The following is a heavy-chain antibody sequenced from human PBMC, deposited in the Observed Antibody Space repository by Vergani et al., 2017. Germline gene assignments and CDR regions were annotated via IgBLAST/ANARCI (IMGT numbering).Heavy chain of an antibody. CDR2: VYTSGMT. D-gene: IGHD3-10*01. CDR3: ARELSYYYGSGSDDYNPYYYEGMDV. J-gene: IGHJ6*02. CDR1: GGSINTGAYY. V-gene: IGHV4-61*02. Sequence: QVQLQESGPRLVRPSQTLSLTCTVSGGSINTGAYYWSWIRQPAGKGLEWIGRVYTSGMTNYNPSLKSRVTILVDRSKSQLSLKLTSVTAGDTAVYFCARELSYYYGSGSDDYNPYYYEGMDVWGPGPRSPSP.